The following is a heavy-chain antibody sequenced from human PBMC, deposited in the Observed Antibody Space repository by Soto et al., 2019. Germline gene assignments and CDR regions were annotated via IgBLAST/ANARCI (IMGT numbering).Heavy chain of an antibody. D-gene: IGHD6-13*01. CDR3: ARERKSSSSWFTGDNDY. CDR1: GFTFSSYT. CDR2: ISSSSNTI. J-gene: IGHJ4*02. V-gene: IGHV3-48*01. Sequence: VQLVESGGGLVQPGGSLRLSCAASGFTFSSYTMNWVRQAPGKGLEWVSYISSSSNTIYYADSVKGRFTISRDNAKNSLYLQMNSLRAEDTAVYYCARERKSSSSWFTGDNDYWGQGTLVTVSS.